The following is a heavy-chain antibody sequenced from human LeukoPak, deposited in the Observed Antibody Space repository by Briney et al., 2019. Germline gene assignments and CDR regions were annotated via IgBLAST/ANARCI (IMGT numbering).Heavy chain of an antibody. CDR2: IWYDGSNK. Sequence: GSLRLSCAASGSAFSSYGMHWVRQAPGKGLEWVAVIWYDGSNKYYADSVKGRFTISRDNSKNTLYLQMNSLRAEDTAVYYCARAPPDTAMATPIDYWGQGTLVTVSS. CDR3: ARAPPDTAMATPIDY. D-gene: IGHD5-18*01. J-gene: IGHJ4*02. V-gene: IGHV3-30*19. CDR1: GSAFSSYG.